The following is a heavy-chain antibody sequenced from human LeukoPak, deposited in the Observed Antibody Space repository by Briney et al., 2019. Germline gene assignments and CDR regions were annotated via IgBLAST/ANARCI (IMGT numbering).Heavy chain of an antibody. CDR3: ARERGVAGYYDSSGYYYDAFDI. CDR2: ITYDGSNK. J-gene: IGHJ3*02. Sequence: GGSLRLSCAASGFTFSSYAMHWVRQAPGKGLEWVAVITYDGSNKYYADSVKGRFTISRDNSKNTLYLQMNSPRAEDTAVYYCARERGVAGYYDSSGYYYDAFDIWGQGTMVTVSS. CDR1: GFTFSSYA. V-gene: IGHV3-30*04. D-gene: IGHD3-22*01.